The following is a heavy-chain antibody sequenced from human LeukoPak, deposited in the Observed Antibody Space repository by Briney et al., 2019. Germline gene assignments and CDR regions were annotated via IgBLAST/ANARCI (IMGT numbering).Heavy chain of an antibody. CDR1: GFTFDDYA. J-gene: IGHJ6*02. CDR3: ARGNRDSSGFYYYYGMDV. Sequence: GRSLRLSCAASGFTFDDYAMFWVRQAPGKGLEWVSGISWNSKNIGYAASVKGRSTISRDNGKNSLYLQMNSLRAEDTAFYYCARGNRDSSGFYYYYGMDVWGRGTTVTVSS. CDR2: ISWNSKNI. D-gene: IGHD6-19*01. V-gene: IGHV3-9*01.